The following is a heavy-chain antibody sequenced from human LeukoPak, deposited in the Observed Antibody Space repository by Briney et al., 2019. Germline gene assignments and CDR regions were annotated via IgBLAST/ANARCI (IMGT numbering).Heavy chain of an antibody. CDR2: IIPIFGTA. CDR1: GGTFSSYA. CDR3: ARVGDSGSYS. V-gene: IGHV1-69*13. D-gene: IGHD1-26*01. Sequence: SVKVSCKASGGTFSSYAISWVRQAPGQGLEWMGGIIPIFGTANYAQKFQGRVTITADESTSTAYMELSSLRSEDTVVYYCARVGDSGSYSWGQGTLVTVYS. J-gene: IGHJ4*02.